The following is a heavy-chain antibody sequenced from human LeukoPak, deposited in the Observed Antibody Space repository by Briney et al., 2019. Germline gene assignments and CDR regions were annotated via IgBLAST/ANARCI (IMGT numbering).Heavy chain of an antibody. CDR2: ISGLGDNT. CDR1: GFTFSSYA. CDR3: ARSLRSLRYCIDDTCYFDY. D-gene: IGHD2-15*01. V-gene: IGHV3-23*01. Sequence: GGSLRLSCAASGFTFSSYAMHWVRQAPGKGLEWVSGISGLGDNTYYVDSVKGRFTISRDNAKNTQYLQIDGLRVEDTAVYYCARSLRSLRYCIDDTCYFDYWGQGTLVTVSS. J-gene: IGHJ4*02.